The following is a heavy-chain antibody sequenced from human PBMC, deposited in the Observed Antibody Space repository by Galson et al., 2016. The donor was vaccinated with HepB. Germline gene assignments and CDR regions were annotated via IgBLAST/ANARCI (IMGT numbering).Heavy chain of an antibody. D-gene: IGHD6-13*01. Sequence: SLRLSCAASGFTFSNHWMTWVRQAPGKGLEWVANINEDGGEQHYVASVKGRFTISRDNARNSLYLQMNGLRADDTAVYYCARVSLFSSSKGGIENYWGQGTLVAVSA. CDR3: ARVSLFSSSKGGIENY. CDR1: GFTFSNHW. CDR2: INEDGGEQ. V-gene: IGHV3-7*01. J-gene: IGHJ4*02.